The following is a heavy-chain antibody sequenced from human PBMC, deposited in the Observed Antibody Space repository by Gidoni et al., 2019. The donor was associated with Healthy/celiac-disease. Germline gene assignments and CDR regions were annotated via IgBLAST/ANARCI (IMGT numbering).Heavy chain of an antibody. Sequence: CPASGFTFSSYSMNWVRQAPGKGLEWVSTISSSSSYRYYADSVKGRFTISRDNAKNSLYLQMNSLRAEDTAVYYCARDLGYGDYARDYWGQGTLVTVSS. CDR1: GFTFSSYS. V-gene: IGHV3-21*01. J-gene: IGHJ4*02. CDR2: ISSSSSYR. D-gene: IGHD4-17*01. CDR3: ARDLGYGDYARDY.